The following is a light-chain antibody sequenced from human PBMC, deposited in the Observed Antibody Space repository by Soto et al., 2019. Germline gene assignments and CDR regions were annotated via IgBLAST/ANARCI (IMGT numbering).Light chain of an antibody. V-gene: IGLV1-40*01. Sequence: QSVLTQPPSVSGAPGQRVVIFCTGSSSNIGAGYEVHWYQQVPGTDPTLLIQGNINRPSGVPDRFSGSKSDTSASLAIAGLQAEDEADYYCQSFVSSLGGVVFGGGTKLTVL. CDR2: GNI. CDR3: QSFVSSLGGVV. J-gene: IGLJ2*01. CDR1: SSNIGAGYE.